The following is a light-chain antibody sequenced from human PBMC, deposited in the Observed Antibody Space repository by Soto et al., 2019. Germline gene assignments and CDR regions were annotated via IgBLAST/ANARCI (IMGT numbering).Light chain of an antibody. Sequence: DIVLTQSPGTLSLSPGERATLSCRASQSVPRNYLAWYQQKPGQAPRLLIYGASSRATGTPDRFSGSGSGTDFTLTISRLEPEDFAVYYCQEYNVSPYTFGQGTKLEI. CDR3: QEYNVSPYT. CDR2: GAS. V-gene: IGKV3-20*01. CDR1: QSVPRNY. J-gene: IGKJ2*01.